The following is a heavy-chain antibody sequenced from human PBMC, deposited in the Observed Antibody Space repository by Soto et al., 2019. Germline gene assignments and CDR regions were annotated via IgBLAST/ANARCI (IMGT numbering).Heavy chain of an antibody. CDR3: AKDLDRSGWEYYYYGMDV. J-gene: IGHJ6*02. Sequence: QPGGSLRLSCAASGFTFDDYAMHWVRQAPGKGLEWVSLISWDGGSTYYADSVKGRFTISRDNSKNSLYLQMNSLRAEDTALYYCAKDLDRSGWEYYYYGMDVWGQGTTGTVSS. D-gene: IGHD6-19*01. CDR2: ISWDGGST. V-gene: IGHV3-43D*04. CDR1: GFTFDDYA.